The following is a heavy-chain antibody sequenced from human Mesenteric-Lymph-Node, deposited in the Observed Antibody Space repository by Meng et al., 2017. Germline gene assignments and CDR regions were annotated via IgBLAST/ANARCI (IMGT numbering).Heavy chain of an antibody. Sequence: GESLKISCGASGFIFSNYGMHWVRQAPGKGLEWVAVIWHDGSRKEYGDSVKGRFTMSRDNSKNTVYLEMNSLRGDDTAVYYYARESDYYDSSGYYGGFDYWGQGTLVTVSS. D-gene: IGHD3-22*01. CDR1: GFIFSNYG. CDR2: IWHDGSRK. V-gene: IGHV3-33*01. J-gene: IGHJ4*02. CDR3: ARESDYYDSSGYYGGFDY.